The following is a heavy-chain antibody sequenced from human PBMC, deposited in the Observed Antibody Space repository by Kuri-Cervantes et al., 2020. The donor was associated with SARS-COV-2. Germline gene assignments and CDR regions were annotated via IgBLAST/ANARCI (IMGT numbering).Heavy chain of an antibody. Sequence: GESLKISCAASGFTFSSYAMSWVRQAPGKGLEWVSLISWDGGSTYYADSVKGRFTISRDNSKNSLYLQMNSLRTEDTALYYCAKDMAYSGYDYHLDYWGQGTLVTVSS. CDR3: AKDMAYSGYDYHLDY. V-gene: IGHV3-43*01. J-gene: IGHJ4*02. CDR1: GFTFSSYA. D-gene: IGHD5-12*01. CDR2: ISWDGGST.